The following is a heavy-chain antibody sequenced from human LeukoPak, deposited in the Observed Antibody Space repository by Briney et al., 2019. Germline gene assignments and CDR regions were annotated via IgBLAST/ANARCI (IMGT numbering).Heavy chain of an antibody. V-gene: IGHV3-43D*03. CDR1: GFTFDDYA. CDR3: AKGATLQTSRVYFDY. Sequence: PGGSLRLSCAASGFTFDDYAMHWVRQAPGKGLEWVSLISWDGGSTYYADSVKGRFTISRDNSKNSPYLQMNSLRAEDTALYYCAKGATLQTSRVYFDYWGQGTLVTVSS. CDR2: ISWDGGST. J-gene: IGHJ4*02.